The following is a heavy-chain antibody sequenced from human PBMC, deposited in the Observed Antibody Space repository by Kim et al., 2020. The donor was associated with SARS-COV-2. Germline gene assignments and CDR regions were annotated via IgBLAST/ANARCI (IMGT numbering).Heavy chain of an antibody. V-gene: IGHV3-23*01. CDR1: GFTFSIYT. D-gene: IGHD6-13*01. J-gene: IGHJ5*02. Sequence: GGSLRLSCAASGFTFSIYTMSWARQAPGKGPEWVSSIHGRGDTFYADSVKGRFIISRDTSKNTLYLQMNSLRVEDTAIYYCAKKFDAASGHADWFDPWGQGTLVTVSS. CDR3: AKKFDAASGHADWFDP. CDR2: IHGRGDT.